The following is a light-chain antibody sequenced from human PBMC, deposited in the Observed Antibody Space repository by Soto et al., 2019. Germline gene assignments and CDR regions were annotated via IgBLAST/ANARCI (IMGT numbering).Light chain of an antibody. J-gene: IGLJ3*02. CDR2: KVS. CDR3: SSYSTATSPQWV. V-gene: IGLV2-14*01. CDR1: SSDVGGYNY. Sequence: QSALAQPASVSGSPGQSITIPCTGTSSDVGGYNYVSWYQQHPGRAPKLVIYKVSDRPSGVSSRFSAPKSGNTASLTISGLQAEDEADYYCSSYSTATSPQWVFGGGTKVTVL.